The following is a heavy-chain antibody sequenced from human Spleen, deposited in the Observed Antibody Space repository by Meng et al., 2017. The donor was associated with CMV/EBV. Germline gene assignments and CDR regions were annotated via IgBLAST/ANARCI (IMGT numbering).Heavy chain of an antibody. D-gene: IGHD2-2*01. Sequence: SVKVSCKASGGTFSSYAINWVRQAPGQGLEWMGGIIPIFGTANYAQKFQGRVTITTDESTSTAYMELSSLRSDDTAVYYCAAILGYCSSTSCSAAAAADYWGQGTLVTVSS. CDR1: GGTFSSYA. CDR2: IIPIFGTA. J-gene: IGHJ4*02. CDR3: AAILGYCSSTSCSAAAAADY. V-gene: IGHV1-69*05.